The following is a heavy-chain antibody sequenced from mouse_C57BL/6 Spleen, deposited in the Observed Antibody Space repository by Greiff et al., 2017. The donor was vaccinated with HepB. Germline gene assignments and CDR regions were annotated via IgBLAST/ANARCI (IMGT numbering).Heavy chain of an antibody. CDR1: GYTFTDYN. CDR3: ARLLRRYWYFDV. Sequence: EVQLQQSGPELVKPGASVKMSCKASGYTFTDYNMHWVKQSHGKSLEWIGYINPNNGGTSYNQKFKGKATLTVNKSSSTVYMELRSLTSEDSAVYYCARLLRRYWYFDVWGTGTTVTVSS. D-gene: IGHD1-1*01. CDR2: INPNNGGT. V-gene: IGHV1-22*01. J-gene: IGHJ1*03.